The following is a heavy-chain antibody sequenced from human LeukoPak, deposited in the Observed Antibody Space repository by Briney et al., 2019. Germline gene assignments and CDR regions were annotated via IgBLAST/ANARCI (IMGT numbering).Heavy chain of an antibody. V-gene: IGHV3-30*02. CDR1: GFTFSSYG. CDR3: AKTKKVRYGH. D-gene: IGHD3-9*01. J-gene: IGHJ1*01. CDR2: IWYDGSNK. Sequence: PGGSLRLSCAASGFTFSSYGMHWVRQAPGKGLEWVAVIWYDGSNKYYADSVKGRFTLSRDNSKNTLYLQMNSLRPEDTAVYYCAKTKKVRYGHWGQGTLVSVSS.